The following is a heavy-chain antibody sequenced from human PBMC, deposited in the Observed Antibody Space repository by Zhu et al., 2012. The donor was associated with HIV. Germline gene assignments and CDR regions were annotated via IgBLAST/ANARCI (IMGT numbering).Heavy chain of an antibody. D-gene: IGHD2-15*01. CDR1: GYSISSGYY. CDR2: IYHSGST. CDR3: ARIIVVVAVDY. Sequence: QVQLQESGPGLVKPSETLSLTCAVSGYSISSGYYWGWIRQPPGKGLEWIGSIYHSGSTYYNPSLKSRVTISVDTSKNQFSLKLSSVTAADTAVYYCARIIVVVAVDYWGQGTLVTVSS. J-gene: IGHJ4*02. V-gene: IGHV4-38-2*01.